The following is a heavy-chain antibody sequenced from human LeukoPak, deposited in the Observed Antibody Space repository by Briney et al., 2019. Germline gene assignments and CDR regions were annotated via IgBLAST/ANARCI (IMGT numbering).Heavy chain of an antibody. CDR1: GFTFSSYA. J-gene: IGHJ4*02. V-gene: IGHV3-23*01. CDR2: ISGSGGST. D-gene: IGHD6-13*01. Sequence: GASLRLSCAASGFTFSSYAMSWVRQAPGKGLEWVAAISGSGGSTYYADSVKGRFTISKDNSKNTLYLQMNSLRAEDTAVYYCARDTTGYPDYWGQGTLVTVSS. CDR3: ARDTTGYPDY.